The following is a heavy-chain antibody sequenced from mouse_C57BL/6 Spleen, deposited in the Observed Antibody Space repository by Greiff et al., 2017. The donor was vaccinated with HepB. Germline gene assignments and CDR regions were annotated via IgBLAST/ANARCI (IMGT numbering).Heavy chain of an antibody. V-gene: IGHV1-59*01. CDR3: ARFYYGNSPFAY. J-gene: IGHJ3*01. CDR2: IDPSDSYT. D-gene: IGHD2-1*01. CDR1: GYTFTSYW. Sequence: QVQLQQPGAELVRPGTSVKLSCKASGYTFTSYWMHWVKQRPGQGLEWTGVIDPSDSYTNYNQKFKGKATLTVDTSSSTAYMQLSSLTSEDSAVYYCARFYYGNSPFAYWGQGTLVTVSA.